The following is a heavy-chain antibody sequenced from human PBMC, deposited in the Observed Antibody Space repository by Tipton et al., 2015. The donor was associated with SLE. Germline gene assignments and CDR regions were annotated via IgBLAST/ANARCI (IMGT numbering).Heavy chain of an antibody. CDR3: TTGILWVVELSVPWVHHSTLDV. CDR1: GFTFSDHA. CDR2: IRNKANSYTT. Sequence: SLRLSCAASGFTFSDHAMDWVRQAPGKGLEWVGRIRNKANSYTTEYAASVKDRFTISRDDSQNSLFLQMNSLKPEDTGVYYCTTGILWVVELSVPWVHHSTLDVWGQGTTVTVSS. D-gene: IGHD3-10*01. J-gene: IGHJ6*02. V-gene: IGHV3-72*01.